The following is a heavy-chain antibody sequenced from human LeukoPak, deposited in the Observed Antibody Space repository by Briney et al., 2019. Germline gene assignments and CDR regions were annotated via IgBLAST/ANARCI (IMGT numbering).Heavy chain of an antibody. Sequence: SQTLSLTCTVSGGSISSGGYYWSWIRQHPGKGLEWIGYIYYSGSTNYNPSLKSRVTISVDTSKNQFSLKLSSVTAADTAVYYCARSDTAMVSPWGQGTLVTVSS. V-gene: IGHV4-31*03. CDR2: IYYSGST. CDR3: ARSDTAMVSP. J-gene: IGHJ5*02. D-gene: IGHD5-18*01. CDR1: GGSISSGGYY.